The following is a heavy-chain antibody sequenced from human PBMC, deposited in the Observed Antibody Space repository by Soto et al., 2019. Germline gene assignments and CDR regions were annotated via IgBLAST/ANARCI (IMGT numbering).Heavy chain of an antibody. J-gene: IGHJ4*02. CDR2: INPSGGST. V-gene: IGHV1-46*01. D-gene: IGHD6-13*01. CDR3: ARDWQMYSSSWSQGFDY. Sequence: ASVKVSCKASGYTFTSYYMHWVRQAPGQGLEWMGIINPSGGSTSYAQKFQGRVTMTRDTSTSTVYMELSSLRSEDTAVYYCARDWQMYSSSWSQGFDYWGQGTRVTVSS. CDR1: GYTFTSYY.